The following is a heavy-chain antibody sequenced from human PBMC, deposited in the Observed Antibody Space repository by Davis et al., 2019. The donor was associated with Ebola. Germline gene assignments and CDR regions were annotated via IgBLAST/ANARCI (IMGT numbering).Heavy chain of an antibody. CDR1: GYTFTSYG. CDR3: ARACSSGPVYYYYYGMDV. Sequence: ASVKVSCKASGYTFTSYGISWVRQAPGQGLEWMGWISAYNGNTNYAQKLQGRVTMTTDTSTSTAYMELRSLRSDDTAVYYCARACSSGPVYYYYYGMDVWGQGTTVTVSS. V-gene: IGHV1-18*01. J-gene: IGHJ6*02. CDR2: ISAYNGNT. D-gene: IGHD6-19*01.